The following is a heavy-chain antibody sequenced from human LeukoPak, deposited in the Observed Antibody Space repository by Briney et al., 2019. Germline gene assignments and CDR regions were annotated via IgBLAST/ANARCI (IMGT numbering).Heavy chain of an antibody. CDR1: GFTFSSYA. Sequence: GGSLILSCAASGFTFSSYAMTWVRQAPEKGLEWVSYISATGDRTYYADSVKGRFTISRDNSKNTLYLQMNSLRAGDTAVYYCAKDLPQSMTGYFDYWGRGTLVSVSS. V-gene: IGHV3-23*01. D-gene: IGHD2/OR15-2a*01. CDR3: AKDLPQSMTGYFDY. J-gene: IGHJ4*02. CDR2: ISATGDRT.